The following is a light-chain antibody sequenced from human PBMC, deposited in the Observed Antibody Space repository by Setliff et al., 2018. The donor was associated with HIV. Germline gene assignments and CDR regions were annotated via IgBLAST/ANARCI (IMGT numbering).Light chain of an antibody. CDR1: SSDVGSYNL. CDR2: EVS. V-gene: IGLV2-23*02. CDR3: FSYTVSSTYV. Sequence: QSALTQPDSVSGSPGQSITISCTGTSSDVGSYNLVSWYQQHPGKAPKLMIYEVSKRPSGVSYRSSASKSGNTASLTISGLQAEDEADYYCFSYTVSSTYVFGTGTKVTVL. J-gene: IGLJ1*01.